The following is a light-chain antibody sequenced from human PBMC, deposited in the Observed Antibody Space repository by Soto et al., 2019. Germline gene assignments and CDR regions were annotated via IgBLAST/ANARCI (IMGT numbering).Light chain of an antibody. V-gene: IGLV2-11*01. CDR1: RSDVGGYNS. CDR2: DVT. J-gene: IGLJ2*01. Sequence: QSALGQPRAGSGSTGQSVTISCRRTRSDVGGYNSVSWYQQFPGKAPKLMIYDVTKRPSGVPDRFSGPKSVNTASLTISGLQAEDEADYYCCSYAASYTLVCGGGTKVTVL. CDR3: CSYAASYTLV.